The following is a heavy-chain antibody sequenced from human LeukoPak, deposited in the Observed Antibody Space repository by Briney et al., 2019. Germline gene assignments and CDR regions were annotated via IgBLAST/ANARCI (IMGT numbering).Heavy chain of an antibody. D-gene: IGHD4-11*01. V-gene: IGHV4-61*01. J-gene: IGHJ6*02. CDR1: GGSVSSGSYY. Sequence: SETLSLTCTVSGGSVSSGSYYWSWIRQPPGKGLEWIGYIYYSGSTNYNPSLKSRVTISVDTSKNQFSLKLSSVTAADTAVYYCARYSNYVRYYYYYGMDVWGQGTTVTVSS. CDR3: ARYSNYVRYYYYYGMDV. CDR2: IYYSGST.